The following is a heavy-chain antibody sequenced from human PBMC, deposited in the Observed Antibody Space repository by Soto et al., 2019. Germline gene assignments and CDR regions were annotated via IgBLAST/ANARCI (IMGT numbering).Heavy chain of an antibody. CDR3: TATLSYGGPYDAFDI. CDR1: GFTFSNAW. D-gene: IGHD1-26*01. J-gene: IGHJ3*02. Sequence: GSLRLSCAASGFTFSNAWMNWVRQAPGKGLEWVGRIKSKTDGGTTDYAAPVKGRFTISRDDSKNTLYLQMNSLKTEDTAVYYCTATLSYGGPYDAFDIWGQGTMVTVSS. V-gene: IGHV3-15*07. CDR2: IKSKTDGGTT.